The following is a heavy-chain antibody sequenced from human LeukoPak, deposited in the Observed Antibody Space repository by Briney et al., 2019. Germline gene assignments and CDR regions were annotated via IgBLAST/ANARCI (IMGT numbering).Heavy chain of an antibody. V-gene: IGHV3-30*02. J-gene: IGHJ6*03. D-gene: IGHD2-8*01. CDR3: AKDERYCTNGVCYSLSYYYYMDV. CDR2: IRYDGSNK. CDR1: GFTFSSYG. Sequence: GGSLRLSCAASGFTFSSYGMHWVRQAPGKGLEWVAFIRYDGSNKYYADSVKGRFTISRDNSKNTLYLQMNSLRAEDTAVYYCAKDERYCTNGVCYSLSYYYYMDVWGKGTTVTVFS.